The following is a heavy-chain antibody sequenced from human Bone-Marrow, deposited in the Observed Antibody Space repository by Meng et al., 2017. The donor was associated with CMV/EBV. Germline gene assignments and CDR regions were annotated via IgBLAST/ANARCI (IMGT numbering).Heavy chain of an antibody. Sequence: GESLKISCAASGFTVSSNYMSWVRQAPGKGLEWVSVIYSGGSTYYADSVKGRFTISRDNAKNSLYLQMNSLRAEDTAVYYCAREGGWLQPSIDYWGQGTLVTVSS. CDR2: IYSGGST. CDR3: AREGGWLQPSIDY. J-gene: IGHJ4*02. CDR1: GFTVSSNY. D-gene: IGHD5-24*01. V-gene: IGHV3-53*01.